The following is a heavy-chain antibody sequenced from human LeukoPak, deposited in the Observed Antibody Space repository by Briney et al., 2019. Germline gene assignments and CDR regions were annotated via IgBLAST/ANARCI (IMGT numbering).Heavy chain of an antibody. Sequence: PGGSLRLSCAVSGFTFYNYGMSWVRLAPGKGLEWVSAITASGAATYIADSVKGRFVISRDNSKNTLYLQMNSLRAEDTAVYFCAKDSLVATSHFDSWGRGTLVTVSS. D-gene: IGHD5-12*01. CDR1: GFTFYNYG. V-gene: IGHV3-23*01. CDR3: AKDSLVATSHFDS. J-gene: IGHJ4*02. CDR2: ITASGAAT.